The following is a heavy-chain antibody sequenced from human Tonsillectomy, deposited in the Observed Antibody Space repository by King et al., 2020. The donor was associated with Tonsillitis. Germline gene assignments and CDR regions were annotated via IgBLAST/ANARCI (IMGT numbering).Heavy chain of an antibody. D-gene: IGHD3-22*01. CDR2: ISSSGSTI. CDR1: GFIFSDYY. V-gene: IGHV3-11*01. CDR3: ARTISGYYYAEYFRH. J-gene: IGHJ1*01. Sequence: VQLVESGGGLVKPGGSLRLSCAASGFIFSDYYMSWIRQAPGKGLEWVSYISSSGSTIYYADSVKGRFTISRDNAKNSLYLLMNSLRADDTAVYYCARTISGYYYAEYFRHWGQGTLVTVSS.